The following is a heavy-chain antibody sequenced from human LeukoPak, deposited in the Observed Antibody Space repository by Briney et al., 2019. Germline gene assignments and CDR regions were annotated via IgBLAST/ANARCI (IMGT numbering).Heavy chain of an antibody. CDR1: GFTFTSSA. CDR3: AAIPLPDSRYFDWLTFDY. CDR2: IVVGSGNT. V-gene: IGHV1-58*01. D-gene: IGHD3-9*01. J-gene: IGHJ4*02. Sequence: ASVKVSCKASGFTFTSSAVQWVRQARGQRLEWIGWIVVGSGNTNYAQKLQERVTITRDMSTSTAYMELSSLRSEDTAVYYCAAIPLPDSRYFDWLTFDYWGQGTLVTVSS.